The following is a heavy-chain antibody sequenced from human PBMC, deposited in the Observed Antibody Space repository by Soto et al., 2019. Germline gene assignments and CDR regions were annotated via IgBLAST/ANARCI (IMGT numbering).Heavy chain of an antibody. CDR1: EHTFTSYS. D-gene: IGHD3-10*01. CDR3: AFRSMIRGVVRGDS. V-gene: IGHV1-46*03. Sequence: QVQLVQSGAEVKKPGSSVKLSCKASEHTFTSYSMHWVRQAPGQGLEWLGIINPSDGSTSYAQKFQGRVTMTRDTSTSTVYMELSSLRSGDTAVYYCAFRSMIRGVVRGDSWGHGSLVTVSS. CDR2: INPSDGST. J-gene: IGHJ5*01.